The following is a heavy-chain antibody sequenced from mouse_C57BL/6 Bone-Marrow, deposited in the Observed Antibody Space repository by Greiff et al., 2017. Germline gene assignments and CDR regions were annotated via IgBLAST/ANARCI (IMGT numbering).Heavy chain of an antibody. Sequence: VQLQQSGPGLVKPSQSLSLTCSVTGYSITSGYYWNWIRQFPGNKLEWMGYISYDGSNNYNPSLKNRISITRDTSKNQFFLKLNSVTTEDTATYYCARGWVYSNSFAYWGQGTLVTVSA. CDR2: ISYDGSN. CDR3: ARGWVYSNSFAY. J-gene: IGHJ3*01. V-gene: IGHV3-6*01. D-gene: IGHD2-5*01. CDR1: GYSITSGYY.